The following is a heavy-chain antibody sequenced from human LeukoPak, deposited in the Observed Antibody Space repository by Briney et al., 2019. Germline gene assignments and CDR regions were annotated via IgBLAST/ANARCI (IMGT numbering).Heavy chain of an antibody. CDR2: INSDGSEG. D-gene: IGHD6-6*01. Sequence: GGSLRLSCAVSGFTFSGFWMSWSRQAPGKGLEWVASINSDGSEGYYADVVKGRFTISRDNAKNSLYLQINSLRAEDTAVYYCARSTYSGSSSVWGQGTMVTVSS. J-gene: IGHJ3*01. CDR3: ARSTYSGSSSV. V-gene: IGHV3-7*03. CDR1: GFTFSGFW.